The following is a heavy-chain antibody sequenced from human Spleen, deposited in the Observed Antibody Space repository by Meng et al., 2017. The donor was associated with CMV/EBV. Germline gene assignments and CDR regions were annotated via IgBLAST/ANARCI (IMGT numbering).Heavy chain of an antibody. CDR3: ARATGSSWVFQH. CDR2: INHSGST. J-gene: IGHJ1*01. Sequence: QVRLQQWGAGLLKPSATLSLPCAVYGGSFSGYYWSWISQPPGKGLEWIGEINHSGSTNYNPSLRSRVTISVDTSENQFSLKLSSVTAADTAVYSCARATGSSWVFQHWGQGTLVTVSS. V-gene: IGHV4-34*01. D-gene: IGHD6-13*01. CDR1: GGSFSGYY.